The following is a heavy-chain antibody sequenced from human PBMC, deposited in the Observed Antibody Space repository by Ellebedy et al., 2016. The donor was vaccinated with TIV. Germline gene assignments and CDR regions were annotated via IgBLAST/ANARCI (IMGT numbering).Heavy chain of an antibody. Sequence: MPSETLSLTCTVSGYSISSSTHYWAWIRQPPGKGLEWIGSIHYRGRTYYNPSLNRRVTISGDTSKNQFSLRLNSVTAADTAVYYCARHPDTSGWDMVWWFDPWGQGSLVTVSS. D-gene: IGHD6-25*01. J-gene: IGHJ5*02. CDR3: ARHPDTSGWDMVWWFDP. CDR1: GYSISSSTHY. V-gene: IGHV4-39*01. CDR2: IHYRGRT.